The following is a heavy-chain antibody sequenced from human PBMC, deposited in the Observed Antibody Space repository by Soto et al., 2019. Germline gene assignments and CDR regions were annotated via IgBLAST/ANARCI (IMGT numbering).Heavy chain of an antibody. CDR3: ARYRREAVAGYTLDN. CDR2: VYNSGST. CDR1: GGSISSNY. J-gene: IGHJ4*02. Sequence: SETLSLTCTVSGGSISSNYWTWIRQPPGKGLEWIGYVYNSGSTNYNPSLKSRVTISEDTSKSQFSLKVNSMTAADTAVYYCARYRREAVAGYTLDNWGQGSLVTVSS. D-gene: IGHD6-13*01. V-gene: IGHV4-59*01.